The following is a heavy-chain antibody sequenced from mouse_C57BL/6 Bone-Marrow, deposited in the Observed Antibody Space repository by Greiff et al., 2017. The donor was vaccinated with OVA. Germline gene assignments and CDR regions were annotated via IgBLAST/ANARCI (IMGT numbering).Heavy chain of an antibody. CDR2: IDPSDSYT. CDR1: GYTFTSYW. CDR3: ARRLWSVYFDY. Sequence: QVQLKQPGAELVLPGASVKLSCKASGYTFTSYWMHWVQQRPGQGLEWIGEIDPSDSYTNYNQKFKGKSTLSVDKSSSTASMQLSSLTSEDSAVDYCARRLWSVYFDYWGQGTTLTVSS. V-gene: IGHV1-69*01. J-gene: IGHJ2*01. D-gene: IGHD1-1*02.